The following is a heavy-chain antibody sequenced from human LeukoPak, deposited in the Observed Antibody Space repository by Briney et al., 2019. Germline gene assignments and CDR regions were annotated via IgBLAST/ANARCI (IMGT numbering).Heavy chain of an antibody. CDR3: AIGPPDAFDI. CDR2: ISWNSGSI. CDR1: GFTFDDYA. D-gene: IGHD3-16*01. V-gene: IGHV3-9*01. Sequence: SGGSLRLSCAASGFTFDDYAMHWVRQAPGKGLEWVSGISWNSGSIGYADSVKGRFTISRDNAKNSLYLQMNSLRAEDTALYYCAIGPPDAFDIWGQGTMVTVSS. J-gene: IGHJ3*02.